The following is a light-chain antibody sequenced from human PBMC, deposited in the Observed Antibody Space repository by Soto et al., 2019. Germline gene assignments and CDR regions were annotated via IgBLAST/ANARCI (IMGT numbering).Light chain of an antibody. Sequence: EIVLMQSPGTVSLSPGERATLSCRASQSVTNNYLAWYQQKPGQAPRLLIYGASSRATGVPDRFSGSGSGTDFTLTITRLEPEDFAVYYCQQYGISPLMYTFGQGTKLGVK. CDR2: GAS. CDR1: QSVTNNY. J-gene: IGKJ2*01. CDR3: QQYGISPLMYT. V-gene: IGKV3-20*01.